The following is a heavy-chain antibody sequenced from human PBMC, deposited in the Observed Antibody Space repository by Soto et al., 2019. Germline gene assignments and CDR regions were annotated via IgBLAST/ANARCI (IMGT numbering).Heavy chain of an antibody. CDR2: IDSTSSYR. V-gene: IGHV3-21*01. Sequence: GGSLRLSYAASGFTFSGYTINWVRRAPGKGLEWVSSIDSTSSYRYYADSLKGRFTVSRDNAKNSLYLQMNSLRAEDTAVYYCARTAAVSTALDVWGQGTTVTVSS. CDR3: ARTAAVSTALDV. D-gene: IGHD4-4*01. J-gene: IGHJ6*02. CDR1: GFTFSGYT.